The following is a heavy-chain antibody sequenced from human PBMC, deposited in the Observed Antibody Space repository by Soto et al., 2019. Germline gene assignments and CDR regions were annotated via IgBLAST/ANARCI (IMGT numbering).Heavy chain of an antibody. V-gene: IGHV3-30*18. J-gene: IGHJ3*02. CDR3: AKLPLWEWDSSWFGAFDI. CDR2: ISYDGSNK. Sequence: GGSLRLSCAASGFTFSSYGMHWVRQAPGKGLEWVAVISYDGSNKYYADSVKGRFTISRDNSKDTLYLQMNSLRAEDTAVYYCAKLPLWEWDSSWFGAFDIWGQGTMVTVSS. D-gene: IGHD6-13*01. CDR1: GFTFSSYG.